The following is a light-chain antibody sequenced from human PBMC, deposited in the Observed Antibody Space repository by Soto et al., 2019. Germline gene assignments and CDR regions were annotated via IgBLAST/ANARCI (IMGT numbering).Light chain of an antibody. V-gene: IGLV2-14*03. Sequence: QSVLTKPASVSGSPGQSITISCTGTSSDVGGYNYVSWYQHHPGKAPKLMIYDVSDRPSGVSNRFSGSKSGNTASLTISGLQAEDEAEYYCSSYTSSSSYVFGTGTKVTVL. CDR3: SSYTSSSSYV. CDR1: SSDVGGYNY. J-gene: IGLJ1*01. CDR2: DVS.